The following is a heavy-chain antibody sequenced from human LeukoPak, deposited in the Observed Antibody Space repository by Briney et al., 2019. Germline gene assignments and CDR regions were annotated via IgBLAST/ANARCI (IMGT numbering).Heavy chain of an antibody. Sequence: GGSLRLSCEASGLTFNTYAMSWVRQAPGKGLQWVSTVSGSGAGTFYGDSVKGRFTISRDNSNNTLFLQMNSLSADDTAVYFCAKGPRAGLRYWYFDLWGRGSLVTVSS. D-gene: IGHD2-21*02. V-gene: IGHV3-23*01. CDR2: VSGSGAGT. CDR1: GLTFNTYA. J-gene: IGHJ2*01. CDR3: AKGPRAGLRYWYFDL.